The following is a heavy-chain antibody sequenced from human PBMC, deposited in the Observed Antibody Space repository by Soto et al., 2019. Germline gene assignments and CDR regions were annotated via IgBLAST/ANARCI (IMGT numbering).Heavy chain of an antibody. CDR1: GYSFTSYW. Sequence: GESLKISCKGSGYSFTSYWISWVRQMPGKGLEWMGRIDPSDSYTNYSPSFQGHVTISADKSISTAYLQWSSLKASDTAMYYCARARAAAGAYYYYGMDVWGQGTTVTVSS. J-gene: IGHJ6*02. D-gene: IGHD6-13*01. CDR3: ARARAAAGAYYYYGMDV. CDR2: IDPSDSYT. V-gene: IGHV5-10-1*01.